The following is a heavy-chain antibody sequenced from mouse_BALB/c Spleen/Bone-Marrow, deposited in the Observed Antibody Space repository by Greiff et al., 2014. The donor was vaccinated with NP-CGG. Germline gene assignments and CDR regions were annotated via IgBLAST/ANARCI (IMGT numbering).Heavy chain of an antibody. J-gene: IGHJ1*01. V-gene: IGHV7-3*02. CDR3: AGDTNYGNYYWYFDV. D-gene: IGHD2-1*01. Sequence: EVKLEESGGGLVQPGGSLRLSCATSGFTFSDYYMSWVRQPPGKALEWLGFIRNKANGYTTEYSASVKGRFTISRDNSQSILYLQMNTLRAEDSATYYCAGDTNYGNYYWYFDVWGAGTTVTVSS. CDR2: IRNKANGYTT. CDR1: GFTFSDYY.